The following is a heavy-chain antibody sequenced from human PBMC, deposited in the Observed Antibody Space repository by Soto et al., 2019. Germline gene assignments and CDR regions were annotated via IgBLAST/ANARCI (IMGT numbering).Heavy chain of an antibody. Sequence: GGSLRLSCAASGFTFSSYDMHWVRQATGKGLEWVSAIGTAGDTYYPGSVKGRFTISRENAKNSLYLQMNSLGAGDTAVYYCARGKASDYIWGSYRPYYFDYWGQGTLVTVSS. D-gene: IGHD3-16*02. J-gene: IGHJ4*02. CDR3: ARGKASDYIWGSYRPYYFDY. CDR1: GFTFSSYD. V-gene: IGHV3-13*01. CDR2: IGTAGDT.